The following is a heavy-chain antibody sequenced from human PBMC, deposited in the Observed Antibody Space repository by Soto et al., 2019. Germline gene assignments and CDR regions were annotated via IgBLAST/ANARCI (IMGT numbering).Heavy chain of an antibody. CDR3: ARSEYQLLYRSRERGTAGPRSRQRNWFDP. J-gene: IGHJ5*02. V-gene: IGHV3-30*03. D-gene: IGHD2-2*02. Sequence: QVQLVESGGGVVQPGRSLRLSCTASGFTFGSYGMHWVRQAPGKGLEWVALISYDGINKYYPDSVKGRFTISRDNSKNTLYLQMNSLRAEDTAVYYCARSEYQLLYRSRERGTAGPRSRQRNWFDPWGQGTLVTVSS. CDR1: GFTFGSYG. CDR2: ISYDGINK.